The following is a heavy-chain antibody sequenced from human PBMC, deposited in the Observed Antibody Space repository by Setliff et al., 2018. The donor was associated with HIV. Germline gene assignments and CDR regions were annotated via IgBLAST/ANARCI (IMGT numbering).Heavy chain of an antibody. J-gene: IGHJ5*02. CDR2: IYYSGST. CDR3: ARLNQQWLVRDSGSNWFDP. D-gene: IGHD6-19*01. CDR1: GASISSFY. V-gene: IGHV4-59*08. Sequence: SETLSLTCTVSGASISSFYWSWIRQPPGKGLDWIGYIYYSGSTNYNPSLKSRVTMSVDTSKNRFSLKLNPVTAADTAVYYCARLNQQWLVRDSGSNWFDPWGQGILVTVSS.